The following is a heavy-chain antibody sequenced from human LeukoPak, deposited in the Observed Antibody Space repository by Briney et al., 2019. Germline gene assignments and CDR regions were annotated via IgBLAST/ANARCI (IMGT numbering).Heavy chain of an antibody. Sequence: GGSLRLSCSASGFTFSSYAMHWVRQAPGKGLEYVSAISSNGGSRYYADSVKGRFTISRDNSKNTLYLQMSSLRAEDTAVYYCVVQGWVFRAPTQYYFAYCGQGTLVTVSS. CDR2: ISSNGGSR. V-gene: IGHV3-64D*06. CDR1: GFTFSSYA. CDR3: VVQGWVFRAPTQYYFAY. D-gene: IGHD1-1*01. J-gene: IGHJ4*02.